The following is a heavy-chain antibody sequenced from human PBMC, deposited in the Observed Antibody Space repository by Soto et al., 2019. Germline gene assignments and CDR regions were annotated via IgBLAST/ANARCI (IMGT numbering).Heavy chain of an antibody. J-gene: IGHJ4*02. CDR3: ARGTSVDY. Sequence: ASVKVSCKLSGYTFSSYGISWVRQAPGQGLEWMGWLSGYNGDTNYAQKFQGRVTMTTDTSTTTTYMELRSLRSDDTAVYYCARGTSVDYWGQGTLVTVSS. CDR1: GYTFSSYG. V-gene: IGHV1-18*04. CDR2: LSGYNGDT.